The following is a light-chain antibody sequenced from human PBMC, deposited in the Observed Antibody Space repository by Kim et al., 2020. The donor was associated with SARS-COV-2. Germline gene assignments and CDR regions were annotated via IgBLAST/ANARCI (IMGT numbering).Light chain of an antibody. CDR3: QQVNTYPYT. CDR1: QAVASY. V-gene: IGKV1-9*01. Sequence: SASVGARVTLTCRASQAVASYLAWYQQTPGKAPKLLIYSAATLQTGVPARFRGSRSGTEFTLTISSLQPEDFAIYYCQQVNTYPYTFGQGTKLEI. J-gene: IGKJ2*01. CDR2: SAA.